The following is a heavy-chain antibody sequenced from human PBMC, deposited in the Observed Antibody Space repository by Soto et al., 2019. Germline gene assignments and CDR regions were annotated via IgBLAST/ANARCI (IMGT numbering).Heavy chain of an antibody. V-gene: IGHV4-4*07. CDR3: ARDELDCSSTSCYPNWFDP. CDR2: IYTSGST. CDR1: GGSISSYY. J-gene: IGHJ5*02. Sequence: PSETLSLTCTVSGGSISSYYWSWIRQPAGKGLEWIGRIYTSGSTNYNPSLKSRVTMSVDTSKNQFSLKLSSVTAADTAVYYCARDELDCSSTSCYPNWFDPWGQGTLVTVSS. D-gene: IGHD2-2*01.